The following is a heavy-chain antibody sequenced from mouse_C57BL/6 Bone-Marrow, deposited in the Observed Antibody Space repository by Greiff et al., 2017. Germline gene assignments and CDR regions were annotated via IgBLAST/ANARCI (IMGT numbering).Heavy chain of an antibody. Sequence: VQLKESGGGLVKPGGSLKLSCAASGFTFSDYGMHWVRQAPEKGLEWVAYISSGSSTIYYADTVKGRFTISRDNAKNTLFLQMTSLRSEDTAMFYCAREDGYYLGFAYWGQGTLVTVSA. CDR1: GFTFSDYG. CDR3: AREDGYYLGFAY. V-gene: IGHV5-17*01. J-gene: IGHJ3*01. CDR2: ISSGSSTI. D-gene: IGHD2-3*01.